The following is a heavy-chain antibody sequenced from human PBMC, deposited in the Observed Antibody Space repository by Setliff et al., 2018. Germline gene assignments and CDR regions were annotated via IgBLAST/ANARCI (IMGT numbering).Heavy chain of an antibody. V-gene: IGHV4-4*07. D-gene: IGHD3-22*01. CDR2: IYSSGST. J-gene: IGHJ5*02. CDR1: GDSISSHY. CDR3: ARAHTWSLPNDNSGYPGWFDP. Sequence: PSETLSLTCTVSGDSISSHYWSWIRQPAGKGLEWIGRIYSSGSTNFNPYLKSRVNMSMDTSKNHVSLKLSSVTAADTAVYYCARAHTWSLPNDNSGYPGWFDPWGQGTLVTVSS.